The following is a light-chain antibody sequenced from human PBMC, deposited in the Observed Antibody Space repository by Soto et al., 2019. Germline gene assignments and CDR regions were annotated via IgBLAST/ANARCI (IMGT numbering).Light chain of an antibody. Sequence: EIVLTQSPGTLSLSPGERATLSCRASERIYSAYLGWYQQKPGQAPRLLIYGASSRATGIPDRFSGSGSGTDFTLTISRLEPEDFAVYYCQQYGSSPWTFGQGTKVGI. CDR1: ERIYSAY. J-gene: IGKJ1*01. V-gene: IGKV3-20*01. CDR3: QQYGSSPWT. CDR2: GAS.